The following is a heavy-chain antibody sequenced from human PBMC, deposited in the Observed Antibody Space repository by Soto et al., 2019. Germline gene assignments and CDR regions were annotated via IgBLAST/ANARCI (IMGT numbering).Heavy chain of an antibody. D-gene: IGHD2-2*01. Sequence: SETLSLTCTVSGGSISSYYWSWIRQPPGKGLEWIGYIYYSGSTNYNPSLKSRVTISVDTSKNQFSLKLSSVTAADTAVYYCAREGCSSTGCYPPYYYYGMEVWGQGTTVTVSS. CDR2: IYYSGST. J-gene: IGHJ6*02. V-gene: IGHV4-59*01. CDR1: GGSISSYY. CDR3: AREGCSSTGCYPPYYYYGMEV.